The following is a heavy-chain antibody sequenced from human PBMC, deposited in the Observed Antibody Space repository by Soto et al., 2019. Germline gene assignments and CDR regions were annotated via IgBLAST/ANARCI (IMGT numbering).Heavy chain of an antibody. CDR2: ISGSGGST. CDR3: AKASTPYGDYDGDDAFDI. D-gene: IGHD4-17*01. V-gene: IGHV3-23*01. Sequence: GGSLRLSCAASGFTFSSYAMSWVRQAPGKWLEWVSAISGSGGSTYYADSVKGRFTISRDNSKNTLYLQMNSLRAEDTAVYYCAKASTPYGDYDGDDAFDIWGQGTMVTVSS. J-gene: IGHJ3*02. CDR1: GFTFSSYA.